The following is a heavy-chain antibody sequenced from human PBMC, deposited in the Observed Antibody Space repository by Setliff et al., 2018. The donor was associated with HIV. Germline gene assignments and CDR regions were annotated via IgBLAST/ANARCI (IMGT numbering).Heavy chain of an antibody. Sequence: PGGSLRLSCAVSGFTFNSYAMSWVRQAPGKGLEWVSSISGSGSNTYYADSVKGRFTISRDNSKNTLYLQMNSLRPEDTAIYYCAKEVPYSNGFMYFDYWGQGTLVTVSS. D-gene: IGHD3-22*01. V-gene: IGHV3-23*01. CDR1: GFTFNSYA. J-gene: IGHJ4*02. CDR2: ISGSGSNT. CDR3: AKEVPYSNGFMYFDY.